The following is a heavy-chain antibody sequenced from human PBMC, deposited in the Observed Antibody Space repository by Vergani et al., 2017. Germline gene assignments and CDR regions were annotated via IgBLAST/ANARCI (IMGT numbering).Heavy chain of an antibody. CDR3: ARIIDYYGSGSFDY. D-gene: IGHD3-10*01. Sequence: QITLKESGPTLVKPTQTLTLTCTFSGFSLSTSGVGVSWIRQPPGKALEWLAHIFSNDEKSYSTSLKSRLTISKDTSKSQVVLTMTNMDPVDTATYYCARIIDYYGSGSFDYWGQGTLVTVSS. J-gene: IGHJ4*02. CDR1: GFSLSTSGVG. V-gene: IGHV2-26*01. CDR2: IFSNDEK.